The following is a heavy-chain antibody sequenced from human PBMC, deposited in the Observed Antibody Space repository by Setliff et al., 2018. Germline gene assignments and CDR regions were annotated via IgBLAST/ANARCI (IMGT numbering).Heavy chain of an antibody. V-gene: IGHV3-7*01. J-gene: IGHJ4*02. CDR2: IKQDGSEK. CDR3: ARVYSGYDPNHYFDY. Sequence: GGSLRLSCAASGFTFSDHYMDWVRQAPGKGLEWVANIKQDGSEKYYVDSVKGRFTISRDNAKNSLYLQMNSLRAEDTAVYYCARVYSGYDPNHYFDYWGQGTLVTVSS. D-gene: IGHD5-12*01. CDR1: GFTFSDHY.